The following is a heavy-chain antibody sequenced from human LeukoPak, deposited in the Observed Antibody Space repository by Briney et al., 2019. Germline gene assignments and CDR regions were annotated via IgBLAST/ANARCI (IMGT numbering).Heavy chain of an antibody. Sequence: PGGSLRLSCAASGFTFSSYSMNWVRQAPGKGLEWVANIKHDGSEKYYVDSVKGQFTISRDNAKNSLYLQMNSLGAEDTAVYYCARGSSSAFDIWGQGTMVTVSS. CDR2: IKHDGSEK. D-gene: IGHD3-10*01. CDR1: GFTFSSYS. V-gene: IGHV3-7*01. J-gene: IGHJ3*02. CDR3: ARGSSSAFDI.